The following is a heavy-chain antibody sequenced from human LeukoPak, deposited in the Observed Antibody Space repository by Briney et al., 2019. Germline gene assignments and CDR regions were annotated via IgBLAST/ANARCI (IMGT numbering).Heavy chain of an antibody. J-gene: IGHJ4*02. Sequence: GGSLRLSCAASGFTFSSYAMSWVRQAPGKGPEWVSAISGSGGSSPYADSVKGRFTISRDNSKNTLYLQMNRLRAEDTAVYYCAKGYCASSTCYARFDTWGQGTLVTVSS. D-gene: IGHD2-2*01. CDR1: GFTFSSYA. CDR3: AKGYCASSTCYARFDT. CDR2: ISGSGGSS. V-gene: IGHV3-23*01.